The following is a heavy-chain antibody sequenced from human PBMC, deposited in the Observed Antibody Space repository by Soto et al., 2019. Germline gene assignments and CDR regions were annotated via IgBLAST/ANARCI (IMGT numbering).Heavy chain of an antibody. D-gene: IGHD1-26*01. J-gene: IGHJ6*02. CDR1: GFTFSSYA. Sequence: GGSLRLSCAASGFTFSSYAMSWVRQAPGKGLEWVSAISGSGGSTYYADSVKGRFTISRDNSKNTLYLQMNSLRAEDTAVYYCATYSGNYERYGVYYGMDVWGQGTTVTVSS. CDR2: ISGSGGST. V-gene: IGHV3-23*01. CDR3: ATYSGNYERYGVYYGMDV.